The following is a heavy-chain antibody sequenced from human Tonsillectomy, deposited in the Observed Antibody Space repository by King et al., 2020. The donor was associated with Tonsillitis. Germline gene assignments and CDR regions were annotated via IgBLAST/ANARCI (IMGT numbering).Heavy chain of an antibody. J-gene: IGHJ4*02. CDR1: GFTFSRYG. CDR2: ISYDGSKK. Sequence: VQLVESGGGVVQPGRSLRLSCAASGFTFSRYGMYWVRQAPGKGLEWVAVISYDGSKKNYADSVKGRFTVSRDNSKNTLYLQMNSLRAEDTAVYYCAKDYYYDNSGYGYWGQGTLVTVSS. D-gene: IGHD3-22*01. CDR3: AKDYYYDNSGYGY. V-gene: IGHV3-30*18.